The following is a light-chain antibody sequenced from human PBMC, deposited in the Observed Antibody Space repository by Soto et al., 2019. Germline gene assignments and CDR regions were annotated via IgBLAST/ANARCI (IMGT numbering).Light chain of an antibody. CDR2: DVS. CDR3: SSYTSGSTYV. J-gene: IGLJ1*01. CDR1: STDVGGYNY. V-gene: IGLV2-14*03. Sequence: QSVLTQPASVSGSPGQSITISCTGTSTDVGGYNYVSWYQQHPGKAPKLMIYDVSNRPSGVSNRFSGCKSGNTASLTISGLQAEDEADYYCSSYTSGSTYVFGTETKLTVL.